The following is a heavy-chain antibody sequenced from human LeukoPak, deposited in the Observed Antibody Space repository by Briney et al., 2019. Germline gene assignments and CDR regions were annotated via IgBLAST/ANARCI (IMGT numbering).Heavy chain of an antibody. CDR3: AKDGEIDY. CDR2: ISYDGSNK. J-gene: IGHJ4*02. CDR1: GFTFSSYG. Sequence: GGSLRLSCAASGFTFSSYGMHLVRQAPGKGLEWVAVISYDGSNKYYADSVKGRFTISRDNSKNTLYLQMNSLRAEDTAVYYCAKDGEIDYWGQGTLVTVSS. V-gene: IGHV3-30*18.